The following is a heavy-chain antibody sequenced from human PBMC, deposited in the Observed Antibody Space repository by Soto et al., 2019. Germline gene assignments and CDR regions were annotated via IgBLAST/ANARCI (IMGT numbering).Heavy chain of an antibody. J-gene: IGHJ6*03. Sequence: SETLSLTCTVSGGSISSYYWSWIRQPPGKGLEWIGYIYYSGSTNYNPSLKSRVTISVDTSKNQFSLKLSSVTAADTAVYYCARTPLGKQGHYYYYYMDVWGKGTTVTVSS. CDR3: ARTPLGKQGHYYYYYMDV. CDR1: GGSISSYY. D-gene: IGHD7-27*01. V-gene: IGHV4-59*08. CDR2: IYYSGST.